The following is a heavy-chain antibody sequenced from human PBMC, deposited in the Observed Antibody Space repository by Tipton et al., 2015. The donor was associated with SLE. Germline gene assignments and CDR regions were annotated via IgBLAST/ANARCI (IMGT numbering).Heavy chain of an antibody. J-gene: IGHJ6*03. CDR2: IYDSGSGST. V-gene: IGHV4-30-4*01. CDR1: GGSISSGDYY. CDR3: ARVGSSHYYYYYYLDV. D-gene: IGHD6-6*01. Sequence: TLSLTCTVSGGSISSGDYYWSWIRQPPGKGLEWIGYIYDSGSGSTYYNPSLKSRVTISVDTSKNQFSLRLSSVTAADTAVYYCARVGSSHYYYYYYLDVWGRGTLVTVSS.